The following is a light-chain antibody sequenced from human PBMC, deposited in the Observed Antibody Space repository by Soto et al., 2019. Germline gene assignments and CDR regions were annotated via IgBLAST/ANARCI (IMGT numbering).Light chain of an antibody. Sequence: QPVLTQSPSASASLGASVKLTCTLSSGHSSYAIAWHQQQPEKGPRYLMTLNSDGSHSKGDGIPDRFSGSSSGAERYLTISSLQSEDEADYYCQTWGTGIWVFVGGTKLTVL. CDR1: SGHSSYA. CDR2: LNSDGSH. V-gene: IGLV4-69*01. J-gene: IGLJ3*02. CDR3: QTWGTGIWV.